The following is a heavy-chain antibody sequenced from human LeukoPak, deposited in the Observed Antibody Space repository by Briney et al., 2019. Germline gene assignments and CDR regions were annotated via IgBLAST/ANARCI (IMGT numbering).Heavy chain of an antibody. V-gene: IGHV3-33*08. CDR1: GFTFTHYA. Sequence: GGSLRLSCAASGFTFTHYAMHWVRQTPGKGLEWVAVIFYDGTIQYYSDSVRGRLIVSRDNPKNTLYLQMNSLRAEDTAVYYCARGHSGWYFEVFGFDYWGQGTLVTVSS. J-gene: IGHJ4*02. CDR2: IFYDGTIQ. D-gene: IGHD6-19*01. CDR3: ARGHSGWYFEVFGFDY.